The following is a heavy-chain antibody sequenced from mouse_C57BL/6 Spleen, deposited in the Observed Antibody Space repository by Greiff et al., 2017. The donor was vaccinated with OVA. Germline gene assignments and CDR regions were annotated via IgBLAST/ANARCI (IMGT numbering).Heavy chain of an antibody. CDR2: ISSGGDYI. CDR1: GFTFSSYA. D-gene: IGHD2-4*01. CDR3: TSDEDYFAY. V-gene: IGHV5-9-1*02. Sequence: EVKLVESGEGLVKPGGSLKLSCAASGFTFSSYAMSWVRQTPEKRLAWVAYISSGGDYIYYADTVKGRFTISRDNARNTLYLQMSSLKSEDTAMYYCTSDEDYFAYWGQGTLVTVSA. J-gene: IGHJ3*01.